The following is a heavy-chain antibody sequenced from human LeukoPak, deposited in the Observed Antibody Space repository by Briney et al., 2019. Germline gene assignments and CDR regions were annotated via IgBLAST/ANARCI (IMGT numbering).Heavy chain of an antibody. CDR3: TKGRSNHY. J-gene: IGHJ4*02. Sequence: GGSLRLSCAASGFTFSDFWMGWVRQAPGKGLEWVANINQGGSESYYVDSAKGRFTISRDNAKKSLFLQMNSLRAEDTAVYYCTKGRSNHYWGQGTLVTVS. V-gene: IGHV3-7*01. CDR1: GFTFSDFW. CDR2: INQGGSES. D-gene: IGHD4-11*01.